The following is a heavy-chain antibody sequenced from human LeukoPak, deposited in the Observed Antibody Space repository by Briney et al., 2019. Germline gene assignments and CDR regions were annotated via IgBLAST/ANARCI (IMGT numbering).Heavy chain of an antibody. D-gene: IGHD6-19*01. J-gene: IGHJ3*02. CDR2: TKQDESEK. CDR3: AKGQSLYSSGWAYDAFDI. CDR1: AFTFSGYW. V-gene: IGHV3-7*03. Sequence: GGSLRLSCAASAFTFSGYWMSWVRQAPGKGLEWVANTKQDESEKYYVDSVRGRFTISRDNAKNSLYLQMNSLRAEDTALYYCAKGQSLYSSGWAYDAFDIWGQGTMVTVSS.